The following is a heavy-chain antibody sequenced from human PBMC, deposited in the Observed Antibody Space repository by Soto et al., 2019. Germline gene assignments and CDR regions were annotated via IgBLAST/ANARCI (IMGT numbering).Heavy chain of an antibody. CDR1: GGSFSGYY. CDR2: INHSGRT. CDR3: AHGYCSGGSCYGIDFQH. D-gene: IGHD2-15*01. Sequence: QVQLQQWGAGLLKPSETLSLTCAVYGGSFSGYYWSWIRQPPGKGLEWIGEINHSGRTNYNPSLKSRVTISVATSKNQCSLKLSSVTAAETAVYYCAHGYCSGGSCYGIDFQHWGQGTLVTVSS. V-gene: IGHV4-34*01. J-gene: IGHJ1*01.